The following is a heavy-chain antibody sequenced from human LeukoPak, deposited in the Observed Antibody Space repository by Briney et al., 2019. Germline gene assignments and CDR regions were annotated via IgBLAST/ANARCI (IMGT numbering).Heavy chain of an antibody. Sequence: GGSLRLSCAASGFIFSNSAMNWVRQAPGRGLEWASSINNDGSYIYYADSVKGRFTISRDNAKNSLYLQMNSLRAEDTAVYYCARGVTNGGQISLDFDYWGQGTLVTVSS. V-gene: IGHV3-21*01. CDR2: INNDGSYI. D-gene: IGHD2-8*01. J-gene: IGHJ4*02. CDR3: ARGVTNGGQISLDFDY. CDR1: GFIFSNSA.